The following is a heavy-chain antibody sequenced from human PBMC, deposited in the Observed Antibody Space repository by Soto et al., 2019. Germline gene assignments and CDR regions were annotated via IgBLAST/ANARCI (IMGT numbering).Heavy chain of an antibody. V-gene: IGHV4-59*01. D-gene: IGHD5-18*01. CDR2: IHYSGST. J-gene: IGHJ6*02. Sequence: SETLSLTCTVSGGYISSYYWSWIRQPPGKGLEWIGYIHYSGSTNYNPSLKSRVTISIDTSKHQFSLNLSSVTAADTAVYYCARGVQLWLQGYYYGMDVWGQGTTVTVSS. CDR3: ARGVQLWLQGYYYGMDV. CDR1: GGYISSYY.